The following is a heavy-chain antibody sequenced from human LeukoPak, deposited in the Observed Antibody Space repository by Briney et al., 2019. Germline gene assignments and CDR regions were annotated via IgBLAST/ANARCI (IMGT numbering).Heavy chain of an antibody. CDR1: GFTFNTYS. V-gene: IGHV3-21*04. D-gene: IGHD3-9*01. J-gene: IGHJ4*02. Sequence: PGGSLRLSCAASGFTFNTYSMNWVRQAPGKGLEWVSSISGSSTYIYYADSVKGRFTISRDNAKNSLYLQMNSLRAEDTAVYYCAKDKGWLLWFDYWGQGTLVTVSS. CDR2: ISGSSTYI. CDR3: AKDKGWLLWFDY.